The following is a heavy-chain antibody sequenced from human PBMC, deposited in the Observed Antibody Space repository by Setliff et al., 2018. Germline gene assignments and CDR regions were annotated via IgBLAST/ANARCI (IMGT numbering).Heavy chain of an antibody. V-gene: IGHV1-2*04. Sequence: ASVKVSCKASGYTFTGYYMHWVRQAPGQGLEWMGWINPNSGGTNYAQKFQGWVTMTRDTSISTAYMELSRLRSDDTAVYYCARQEDDSSGYYSTDWGQGTLVTVSS. D-gene: IGHD3-22*01. J-gene: IGHJ4*02. CDR2: INPNSGGT. CDR3: ARQEDDSSGYYSTD. CDR1: GYTFTGYY.